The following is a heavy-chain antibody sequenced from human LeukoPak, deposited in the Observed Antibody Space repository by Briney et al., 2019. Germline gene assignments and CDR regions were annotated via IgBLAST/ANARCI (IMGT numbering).Heavy chain of an antibody. Sequence: GRSLRLSCAASGFTFSAYFMHWVRQAPGKGLEWVADIASDGTHTFYAESGKGRFTISRDNSKNTLYLQMNSLRAEDTAVYFCARERQDTVLHSGAFDIWGQGTMVTVSS. CDR1: GFTFSAYF. CDR2: IASDGTHT. J-gene: IGHJ3*02. D-gene: IGHD2-21*01. CDR3: ARERQDTVLHSGAFDI. V-gene: IGHV3-30-3*01.